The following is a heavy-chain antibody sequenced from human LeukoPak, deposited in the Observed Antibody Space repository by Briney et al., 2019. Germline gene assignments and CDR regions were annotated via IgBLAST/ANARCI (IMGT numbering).Heavy chain of an antibody. Sequence: ASVKVSCKASGYTFTVYFMHWVRQAPGQGLEWMGWINSNSGGTNYAQKFQGRVTMTRDTSISTAYMELSRLRSDDTAVYYCARELNYDSSGYYFDYWGRGTLVTVSS. D-gene: IGHD3-22*01. CDR1: GYTFTVYF. V-gene: IGHV1-2*02. J-gene: IGHJ4*02. CDR3: ARELNYDSSGYYFDY. CDR2: INSNSGGT.